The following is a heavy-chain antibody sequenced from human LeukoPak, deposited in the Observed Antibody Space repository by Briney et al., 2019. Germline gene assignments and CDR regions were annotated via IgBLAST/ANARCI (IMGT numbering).Heavy chain of an antibody. CDR1: GGTFSSYA. J-gene: IGHJ4*02. CDR3: AREEGGSPDYGGNSYFDY. D-gene: IGHD4-23*01. CDR2: IIPILGIA. Sequence: ASVKVSCKASGGTFSSYAISWVRQAPGQGLEWMGRIIPILGIANYAQKLQGRVTITADKSTSTAYMELSSLRSEDTAVYYCAREEGGSPDYGGNSYFDYWGQGTLVTVSS. V-gene: IGHV1-69*04.